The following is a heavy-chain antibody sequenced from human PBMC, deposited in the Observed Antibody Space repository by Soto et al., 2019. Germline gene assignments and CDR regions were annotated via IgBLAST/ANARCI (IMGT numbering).Heavy chain of an antibody. CDR2: ISYDGSNK. Sequence: TGGSLRLSCAASGFTFSSYAMHWVRQAPGKGLEWVAVISYDGSNKYYADSVKGRFTISRDNSKNTLYLQMNSLRAEDTAVYYCASKGALRTAMVSRDEYFDYWGQGTLVTVSS. CDR1: GFTFSSYA. D-gene: IGHD5-18*01. J-gene: IGHJ4*02. CDR3: ASKGALRTAMVSRDEYFDY. V-gene: IGHV3-30-3*01.